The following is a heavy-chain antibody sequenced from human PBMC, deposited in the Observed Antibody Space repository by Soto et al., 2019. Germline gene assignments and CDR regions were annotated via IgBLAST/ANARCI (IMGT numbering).Heavy chain of an antibody. Sequence: GGSLRLSCAASGFTFSSYGMHWVRQAPGKGLEWVAVIWYDGSNKYYADSVKGRFTISRDNSKNTLYLQMNSLRAEDTAVYYCASELWSSYYYGMDVWGQGTTVTVSS. CDR2: IWYDGSNK. CDR1: GFTFSSYG. J-gene: IGHJ6*02. CDR3: ASELWSSYYYGMDV. D-gene: IGHD3-10*01. V-gene: IGHV3-33*01.